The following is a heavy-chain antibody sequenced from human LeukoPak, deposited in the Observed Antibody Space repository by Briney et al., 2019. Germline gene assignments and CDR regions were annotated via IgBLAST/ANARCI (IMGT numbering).Heavy chain of an antibody. D-gene: IGHD3-10*01. Sequence: GGSLRLSCAASGFTFSSYWLSWVRQAPGKGLEWVANIKQDGSEKYYVDSVKGRFTISRDNAKNSLYLQMNSLRAEDTAVYYCARDYGSGSLKRRDYYFDYWGQGTLVTVSS. CDR2: IKQDGSEK. CDR1: GFTFSSYW. V-gene: IGHV3-7*01. J-gene: IGHJ4*02. CDR3: ARDYGSGSLKRRDYYFDY.